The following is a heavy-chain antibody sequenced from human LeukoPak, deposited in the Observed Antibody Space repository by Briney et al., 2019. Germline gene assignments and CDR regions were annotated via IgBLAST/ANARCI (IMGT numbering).Heavy chain of an antibody. CDR1: GGSISSGGYY. V-gene: IGHV4-31*03. D-gene: IGHD5-12*01. CDR3: AREVYSGYDLGFDY. CDR2: IYYSGST. Sequence: SQTLSLTCTVSGGSISSGGYYWSRIRQHPGKGLEWIGYIYYSGSTYYNPSLKSRVTISVDTSKNQFSLKLSSVTAADTAVYYCAREVYSGYDLGFDYWGQGTLVTVSS. J-gene: IGHJ4*02.